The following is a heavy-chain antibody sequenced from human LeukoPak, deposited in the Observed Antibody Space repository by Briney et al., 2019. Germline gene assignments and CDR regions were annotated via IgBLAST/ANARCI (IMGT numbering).Heavy chain of an antibody. V-gene: IGHV3-23*01. D-gene: IGHD1-26*01. CDR1: GFTFSNYA. CDR2: ISGSGGTT. CDR3: AKGTYSGSSDDAFDI. Sequence: GGSLRLSCAASGFTFSNYAMSWVRQAPGKGLEWVSAISGSGGTTDFADSVKGRFTISRDNSKNTLYLQMNSLRAEDTAVYYCAKGTYSGSSDDAFDIWGQGTMVTVSS. J-gene: IGHJ3*02.